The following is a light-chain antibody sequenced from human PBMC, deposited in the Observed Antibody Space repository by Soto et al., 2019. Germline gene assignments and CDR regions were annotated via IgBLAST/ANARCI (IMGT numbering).Light chain of an antibody. V-gene: IGLV2-23*02. Sequence: QSVLTQPASVSGSPGQSITISCTGTSSDVGSYILVSWYQQHPGKAPKLMIYEVSKRPSGVSNRFSGSKSGNTASLTISGLQAEDEADYYCCSYAGSSSHVVFGGGTKLTVL. CDR1: SSDVGSYIL. J-gene: IGLJ2*01. CDR2: EVS. CDR3: CSYAGSSSHVV.